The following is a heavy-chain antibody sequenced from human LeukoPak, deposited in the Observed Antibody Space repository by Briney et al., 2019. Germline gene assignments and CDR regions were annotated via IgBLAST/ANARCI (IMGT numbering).Heavy chain of an antibody. Sequence: GGSLTLSCAASGFTFSISAMHWVRQAPGKGLEWVADISFDGRNKYYADSVKGRFTVSRDNSKSTLFLQMSTLRAEDTAVYYCATLTGTTGSDDYWGQGTLVTVSS. V-gene: IGHV3-30*04. CDR3: ATLTGTTGSDDY. J-gene: IGHJ4*02. D-gene: IGHD1-20*01. CDR1: GFTFSISA. CDR2: ISFDGRNK.